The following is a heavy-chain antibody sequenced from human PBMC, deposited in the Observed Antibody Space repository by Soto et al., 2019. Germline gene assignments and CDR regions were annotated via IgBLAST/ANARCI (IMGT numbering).Heavy chain of an antibody. D-gene: IGHD3-10*01. J-gene: IGHJ3*02. Sequence: EVQLVESGGGLVQPGGSLRLSCAASGFTLNAYWMTWVRQGPGKGLEWVANINRDGSEQNYVDSVKGRFTISRDNGKNSLSLQMKRPRGEDSAGYYLGRDRTEYGRGFYDGFGIWGQGTKVTGSS. CDR2: INRDGSEQ. V-gene: IGHV3-7*05. CDR3: GRDRTEYGRGFYDGFGI. CDR1: GFTLNAYW.